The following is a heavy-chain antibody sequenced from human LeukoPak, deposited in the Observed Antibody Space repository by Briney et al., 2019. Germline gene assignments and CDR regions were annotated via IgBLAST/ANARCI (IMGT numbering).Heavy chain of an antibody. CDR1: GFSFNSDW. V-gene: IGHV3-7*03. D-gene: IGHD3-22*01. Sequence: PGGSLRLSCAASGFSFNSDWMDWVRQVPGKGPEWVANIKHDESEKNYLDSVKGRFTVSRDNAQNSLYLQMNSLRAEDTAVYYCARHFQYYYDSSGLYWGQGTLVTVSS. CDR2: IKHDESEK. CDR3: ARHFQYYYDSSGLY. J-gene: IGHJ4*02.